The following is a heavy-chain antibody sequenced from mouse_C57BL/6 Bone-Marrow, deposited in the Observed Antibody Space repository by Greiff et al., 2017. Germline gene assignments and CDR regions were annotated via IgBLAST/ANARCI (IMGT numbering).Heavy chain of an antibody. D-gene: IGHD1-1*01. V-gene: IGHV1-69*01. CDR2: IDPSDSYT. CDR1: GYTFTSYW. CDR3: ARTGNYYGSSYGYFEV. J-gene: IGHJ1*03. Sequence: QVQLQQPGAELVMPGASVKMSCKASGYTFTSYWMHWVKQRPGQGLEWIGEIDPSDSYTNYNQKFKGKSTLTVDNSSSTAYMQLSSLTSEDSAVYYCARTGNYYGSSYGYFEVWGTGTTVTVSS.